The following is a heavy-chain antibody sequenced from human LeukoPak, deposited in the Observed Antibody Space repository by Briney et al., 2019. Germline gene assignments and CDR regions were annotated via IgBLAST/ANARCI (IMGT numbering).Heavy chain of an antibody. CDR2: IYYSGST. CDR3: ARAKKRRVFYDSSGSYDY. V-gene: IGHV4-59*01. J-gene: IGHJ4*02. D-gene: IGHD3-22*01. CDR1: GGSISSYY. Sequence: PSETLSLTCTVSGGSISSYYWSWIRQPPGKGLEWIGYIYYSGSTDYNPSLKSRVTISVDTSKNQFSLKLSSVTAADTAVYYCARAKKRRVFYDSSGSYDYWGQGTLVTVSS.